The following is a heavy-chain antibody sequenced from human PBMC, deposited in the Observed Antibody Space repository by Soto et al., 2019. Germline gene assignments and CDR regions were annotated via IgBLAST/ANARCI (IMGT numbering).Heavy chain of an antibody. J-gene: IGHJ4*02. D-gene: IGHD6-13*01. CDR3: ARRSSSWYDFDY. Sequence: PSETLSLTCAVYGGSFSGYYWSWIRQPPGKGLEWIGEINHSGSTNYNPSLKSRVTISVDTSKNQFSLKLSSVTAAETAVYYCARRSSSWYDFDYWGQGTLVTVPS. CDR2: INHSGST. CDR1: GGSFSGYY. V-gene: IGHV4-34*01.